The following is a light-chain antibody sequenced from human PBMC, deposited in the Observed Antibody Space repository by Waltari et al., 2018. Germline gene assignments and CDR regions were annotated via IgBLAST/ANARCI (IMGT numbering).Light chain of an antibody. CDR3: QQHNSYPLS. V-gene: IGKV1-16*01. J-gene: IGKJ2*01. Sequence: DIQMTHSPASLSASVAHRIPITCRASQGVNNYVAWFQQKPGKAPKSLIYGASSLQSGVPSRFSGSESGTDFTLTISRLQPEDFATYYCQQHNSYPLSFGQGTKLEIK. CDR2: GAS. CDR1: QGVNNY.